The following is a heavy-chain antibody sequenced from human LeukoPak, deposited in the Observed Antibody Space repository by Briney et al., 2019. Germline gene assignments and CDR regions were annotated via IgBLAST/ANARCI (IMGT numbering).Heavy chain of an antibody. CDR1: GFTFDDYA. Sequence: GGSLRLSCAASGFTFDDYAMHWVRQAPGKGLEWVSGISWNSGSIGYADSVKGRFTISRDNAKNSLYLQMNSLRAEDTALYYCAKDQSSGWSALYYYGMDVWGQGTTVTVSS. CDR3: AKDQSSGWSALYYYGMDV. J-gene: IGHJ6*02. D-gene: IGHD6-19*01. V-gene: IGHV3-9*01. CDR2: ISWNSGSI.